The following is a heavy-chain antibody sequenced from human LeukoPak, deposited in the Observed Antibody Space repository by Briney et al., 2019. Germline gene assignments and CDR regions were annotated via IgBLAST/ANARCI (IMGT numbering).Heavy chain of an antibody. Sequence: SETLSLTCAVYGGSFSGYYWSRIRQPPGKGLEWIGEINHSGSTNYNPSLKSRVTISVDTSKNQFSLKLSSVTAADTAVYYCARHRDYRYYYYYYMDVWGKGTTVTISS. CDR3: ARHRDYRYYYYYYMDV. J-gene: IGHJ6*03. CDR2: INHSGST. D-gene: IGHD3-16*02. V-gene: IGHV4-34*01. CDR1: GGSFSGYY.